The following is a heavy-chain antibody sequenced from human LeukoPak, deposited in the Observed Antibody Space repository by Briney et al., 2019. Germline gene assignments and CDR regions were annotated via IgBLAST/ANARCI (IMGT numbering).Heavy chain of an antibody. V-gene: IGHV4-34*01. J-gene: IGHJ2*01. CDR1: GGSFSGYY. CDR2: IYHSGST. CDR3: ARLTSSWYQDWYFDL. D-gene: IGHD6-13*01. Sequence: SETLSLTCAVYGGSFSGYYWGWIRQPPGKGLEWIGSIYHSGSTYYNPSLKSRVTISVDTSKNQFSLKLSSVTAADTAVYYCARLTSSWYQDWYFDLWGRGTLVTVSS.